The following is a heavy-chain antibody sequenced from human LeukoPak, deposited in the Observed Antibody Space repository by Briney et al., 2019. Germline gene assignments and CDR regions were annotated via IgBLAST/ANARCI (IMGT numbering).Heavy chain of an antibody. J-gene: IGHJ3*01. V-gene: IGHV3-21*01. Sequence: GGSLRLSCAASGFTFSSYSMNWVRQAPGKGLEWVSSISSSSTYIYYADSMKGRFTISRDNARNSLYLQMNSLGAEDTAVYYCARDWGRATYCPRSNCPDAFDLWGQGTMVTVSS. CDR1: GFTFSSYS. CDR3: ARDWGRATYCPRSNCPDAFDL. D-gene: IGHD2-8*01. CDR2: ISSSSTYI.